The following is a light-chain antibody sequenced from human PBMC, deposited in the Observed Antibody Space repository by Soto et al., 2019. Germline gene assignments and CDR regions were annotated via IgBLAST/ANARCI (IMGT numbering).Light chain of an antibody. J-gene: IGKJ5*01. Sequence: EILLTQSPGTLSSSPGERATLSCWASQTVSRQLAWYQQKPGQAPRLLIYGASTRATGIPARFSGSGSGTEFTLTISSLKSEDFAVYYCQQYNNWHTITFGHGTKLEIK. V-gene: IGKV3-15*01. CDR2: GAS. CDR1: QTVSRQ. CDR3: QQYNNWHTIT.